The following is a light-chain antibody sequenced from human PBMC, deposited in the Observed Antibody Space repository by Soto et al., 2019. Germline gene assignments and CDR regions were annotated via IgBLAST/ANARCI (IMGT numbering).Light chain of an antibody. CDR3: QQYGSSPLT. J-gene: IGKJ4*01. V-gene: IGKV3-20*01. Sequence: EIVLTQSPGTLSLSPGERATLTCRASQSVSSSYLAWDQQIPGQAPRLLIYDASRRATDIPDRFSGSGSGTDFTLTISRLEPEDFAVYSCQQYGSSPLTFGGGTKVEIK. CDR2: DAS. CDR1: QSVSSSY.